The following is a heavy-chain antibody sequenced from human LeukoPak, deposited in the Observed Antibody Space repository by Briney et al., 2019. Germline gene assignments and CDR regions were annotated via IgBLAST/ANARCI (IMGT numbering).Heavy chain of an antibody. CDR2: IYPGDSDT. CDR3: ARLSSGGYGNFDY. CDR1: GYTFTSHW. V-gene: IGHV5-51*01. D-gene: IGHD6-19*01. Sequence: GESLKISCKGSGYTFTSHWIAWVRQLPGKGLEWMAIIYPGDSDTRYSPSFQGQVTISADKSISTAYLQWSSLKASDTAMYYCARLSSGGYGNFDYWGQGTLVTVSS. J-gene: IGHJ4*02.